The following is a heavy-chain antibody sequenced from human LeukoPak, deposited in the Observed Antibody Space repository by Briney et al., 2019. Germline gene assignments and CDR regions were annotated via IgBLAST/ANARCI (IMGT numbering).Heavy chain of an antibody. Sequence: PGGSLRLSCAASGFTVSTNYMSWVRQAPGNGLEWVSVIYSGGSTYYADSVKVRFTISRDNSKNTLYLQMNSLRAEDTAVYYCARGRGTYYFDYWGQGTLVTVSS. CDR3: ARGRGTYYFDY. CDR2: IYSGGST. V-gene: IGHV3-53*01. CDR1: GFTVSTNY. J-gene: IGHJ4*02. D-gene: IGHD3-10*01.